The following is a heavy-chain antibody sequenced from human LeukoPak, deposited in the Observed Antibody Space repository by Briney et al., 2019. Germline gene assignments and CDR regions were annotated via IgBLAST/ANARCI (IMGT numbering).Heavy chain of an antibody. CDR1: GYTFTSYY. V-gene: IGHV1-46*01. CDR3: AREYRRDGYNSHYYYYGMDV. Sequence: ASVKVSCKASGYTFTSYYMHWVRQAPGQGLEWMGIINPSGGSTSYAQKFQGRVTMTRDTSTSTVYMELSSLRSEDTAVYYCAREYRRDGYNSHYYYYGMDVWGQGTTVTVSS. D-gene: IGHD5-24*01. J-gene: IGHJ6*02. CDR2: INPSGGST.